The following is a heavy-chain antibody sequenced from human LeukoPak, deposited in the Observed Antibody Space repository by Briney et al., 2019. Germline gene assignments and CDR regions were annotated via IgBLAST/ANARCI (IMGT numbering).Heavy chain of an antibody. D-gene: IGHD2/OR15-2a*01. Sequence: GGSLRLSCAASGNYWMHWVRQVPGKGLVWVSHINSDGSWTSYADSVKGRFTISKDNAKNTVYLQMNSLRAEDSAVYYCVSFYETYWGRGTLVTVSS. CDR2: INSDGSWT. CDR3: VSFYETY. CDR1: GNYW. J-gene: IGHJ4*02. V-gene: IGHV3-74*01.